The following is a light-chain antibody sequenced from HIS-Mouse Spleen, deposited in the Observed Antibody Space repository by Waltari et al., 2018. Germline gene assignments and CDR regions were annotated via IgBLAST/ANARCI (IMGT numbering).Light chain of an antibody. CDR1: QGISSY. CDR2: AAS. Sequence: DIQLTQSPSFLSASVGDRVTITCRASQGISSYLACYQQQPGKAPKLLIYAASTLQSGVPSRFSGSGSGTEFTLTIRSLRPEDFATYYCQQLNSYPWTFGQGTKVEIK. CDR3: QQLNSYPWT. J-gene: IGKJ1*01. V-gene: IGKV1-9*01.